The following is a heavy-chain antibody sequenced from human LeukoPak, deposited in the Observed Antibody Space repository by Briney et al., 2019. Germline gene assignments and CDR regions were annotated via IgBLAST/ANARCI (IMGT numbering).Heavy chain of an antibody. CDR1: GGSISTSSYY. D-gene: IGHD3-9*01. J-gene: IGHJ4*02. Sequence: SETLSLTCTVSGGSISTSSYYWGWIRQPPGKGLQWIGSIHYNGSTYYNPSLKSRVTISVDTSKNQFSLKLSSVTAADTAVHYCARGGLRYFDWVLFDYWGQGTLVTVSS. CDR2: IHYNGST. V-gene: IGHV4-39*07. CDR3: ARGGLRYFDWVLFDY.